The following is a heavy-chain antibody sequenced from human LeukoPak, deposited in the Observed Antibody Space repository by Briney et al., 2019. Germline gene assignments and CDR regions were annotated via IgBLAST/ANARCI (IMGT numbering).Heavy chain of an antibody. Sequence: PLETLSLTCTVAGYSISSGYYWGWIRQPPGKGLEWIGSMFHSGSSYYNPSLRSRATISLDMSKNQISLKLSSVTAADTGVYYCAREGGSASSEVYGGQGTLVTVS. D-gene: IGHD2-15*01. CDR2: MFHSGSS. CDR1: GYSISSGYY. J-gene: IGHJ4*02. CDR3: AREGGSASSEVY. V-gene: IGHV4-38-2*02.